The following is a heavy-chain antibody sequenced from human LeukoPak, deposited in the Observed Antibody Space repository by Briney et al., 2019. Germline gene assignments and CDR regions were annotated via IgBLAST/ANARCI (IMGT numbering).Heavy chain of an antibody. J-gene: IGHJ6*03. CDR3: ARRMATTRYYYMDV. D-gene: IGHD5-24*01. CDR1: GGSISSYY. CDR2: IYTSGST. Sequence: SETLSLTCPVSGGSISSYYWSWIRQPPGKGLEWIGYIYTSGSTNYNPSLKSRVTISVDTSKNQFSLKLSSVTAADTAVYYCARRMATTRYYYMDVWGKGTTVTVSS. V-gene: IGHV4-4*09.